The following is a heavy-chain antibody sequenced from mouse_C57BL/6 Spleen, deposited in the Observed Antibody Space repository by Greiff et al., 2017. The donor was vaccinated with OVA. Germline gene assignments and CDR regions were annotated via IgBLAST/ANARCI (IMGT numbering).Heavy chain of an antibody. D-gene: IGHD2-4*01. Sequence: VQLQQSGAELVKPGASVKLSCTASGFNIKDYYMHWVKQRTEQGLEWIGRIDPEDGETKYAPKFQGKATTTADTSSNTAYLQLSSLTSEDTAVYYCAKDYDEGYWYFDVWGTGTTVTVSS. V-gene: IGHV14-2*01. CDR3: AKDYDEGYWYFDV. J-gene: IGHJ1*03. CDR1: GFNIKDYY. CDR2: IDPEDGET.